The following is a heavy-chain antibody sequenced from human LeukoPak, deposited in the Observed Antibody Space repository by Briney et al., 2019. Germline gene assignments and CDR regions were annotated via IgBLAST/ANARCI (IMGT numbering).Heavy chain of an antibody. J-gene: IGHJ6*03. D-gene: IGHD2-15*01. CDR1: GFTFSSYD. CDR2: ISRSGGTT. Sequence: GGSLRLSCAASGFTFSSYDMTWVRQTPGKGLEWVALISRSGGTTYYADSVKGRFTISRDNSKNTLYLQMNSLRAEDTAEYYCAKRGGTESFYYFYYMDVWGKGATVTVSS. V-gene: IGHV3-23*01. CDR3: AKRGGTESFYYFYYMDV.